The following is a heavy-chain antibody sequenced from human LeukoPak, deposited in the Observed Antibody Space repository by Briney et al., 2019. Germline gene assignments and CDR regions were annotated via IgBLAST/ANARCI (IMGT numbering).Heavy chain of an antibody. CDR2: IKQDGSEK. V-gene: IGHV3-7*01. CDR3: ARARGYDTPFDY. D-gene: IGHD5-12*01. Sequence: PGGSLRLSCAVSGFTFSSYWMNWVRQAPGKGLEWVANIKQDGSEKYYVDSVKGRFTISRDNAKNSLYLQMNSLRAEDTAVYYCARARGYDTPFDYWGQGTLVTVSS. CDR1: GFTFSSYW. J-gene: IGHJ4*02.